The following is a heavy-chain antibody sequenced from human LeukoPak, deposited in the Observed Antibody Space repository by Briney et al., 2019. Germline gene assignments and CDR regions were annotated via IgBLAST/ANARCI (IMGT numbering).Heavy chain of an antibody. J-gene: IGHJ4*02. V-gene: IGHV4-39*01. Sequence: SETLSLTCTVSGGSISSSTHYWGWIRQPPGKGLEWSGSIYYSGSTYYNPSLKSRVTISVDTSKNQFSLKLSSVTAADTAVYYCARLLPLAPAYYFGYWGQGTLVTVSS. CDR1: GGSISSSTHY. CDR2: IYYSGST. CDR3: ARLLPLAPAYYFGY.